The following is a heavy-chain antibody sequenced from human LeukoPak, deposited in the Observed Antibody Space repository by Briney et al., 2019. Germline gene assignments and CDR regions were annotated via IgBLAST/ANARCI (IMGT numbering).Heavy chain of an antibody. CDR2: VRYDGSIQ. CDR3: GKGSSTSACPDY. Sequence: PGGSLRLSCAASGFNFHSYGMHWVRQAPGKGLDWVAFVRYDGSIQYYADSVKGRFAISRDNSKDTVSLQMNGLRPEDTAVYYCGKGSSTSACPDYWGQGTLVTVSS. CDR1: GFNFHSYG. J-gene: IGHJ4*02. D-gene: IGHD6-19*01. V-gene: IGHV3-30*02.